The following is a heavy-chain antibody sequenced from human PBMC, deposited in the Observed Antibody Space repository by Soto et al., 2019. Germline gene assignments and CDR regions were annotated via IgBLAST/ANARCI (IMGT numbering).Heavy chain of an antibody. CDR3: ARDPNYDFWSGYYIPDYYMDV. CDR2: ISSSSSTI. CDR1: GFKVSSYS. D-gene: IGHD3-3*01. V-gene: IGHV3-48*01. J-gene: IGHJ6*03. Sequence: GSLRLSCGTSGFKVSSYSMSGVRQAPGKGLEWVSYISSSSSTIYYADSVKGRFTISRDNAKNSLYLQMNSLRAEDTAVYYCARDPNYDFWSGYYIPDYYMDVWGKGTTVTVSS.